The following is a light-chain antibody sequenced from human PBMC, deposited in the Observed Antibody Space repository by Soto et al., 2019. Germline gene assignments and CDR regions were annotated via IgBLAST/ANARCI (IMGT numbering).Light chain of an antibody. Sequence: EVVLTQSPGTLSLSPGERATLSCRASQSVSSSFLAWYQQKPGQAPRLLIHAASTGATGIPARFSGSGSGTDFTLTISSLEPEDFAVYYCQQRSNWQVTFGQGTRLEIK. J-gene: IGKJ5*01. V-gene: IGKV3D-20*02. CDR3: QQRSNWQVT. CDR2: AAS. CDR1: QSVSSSF.